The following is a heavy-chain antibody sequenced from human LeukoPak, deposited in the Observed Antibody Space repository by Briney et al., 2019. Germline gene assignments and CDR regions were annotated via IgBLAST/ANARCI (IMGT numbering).Heavy chain of an antibody. V-gene: IGHV4-61*03. CDR2: IYYTGKT. CDR3: ARSQNYYGSGDY. J-gene: IGHJ4*02. D-gene: IGHD3-10*01. Sequence: SETLSLTCTVSGDSVSNGNYYWSWRRQPPGTALEWIGYIYYTGKTYYNPSLEGRVTILVDTSRNHFSVKLSSVTAADTAVYYCARSQNYYGSGDYWSQGTLVTVSS. CDR1: GDSVSNGNYY.